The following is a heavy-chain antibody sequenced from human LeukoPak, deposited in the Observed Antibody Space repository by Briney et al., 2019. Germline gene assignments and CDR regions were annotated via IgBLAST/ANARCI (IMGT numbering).Heavy chain of an antibody. D-gene: IGHD3-10*01. Sequence: GGSLRLSCAASGFTFSSYWMHWVRQAPGKGLVWVSRINEHGSTTNYADSVKDRFTISRDNDKNTLYLQMNSLRAEDTAVYYCARDVGGSGSHWGQGTLVTVSS. CDR2: INEHGSTT. CDR1: GFTFSSYW. J-gene: IGHJ4*02. V-gene: IGHV3-74*01. CDR3: ARDVGGSGSH.